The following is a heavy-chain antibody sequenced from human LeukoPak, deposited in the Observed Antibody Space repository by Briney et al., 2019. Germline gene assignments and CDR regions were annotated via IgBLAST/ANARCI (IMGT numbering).Heavy chain of an antibody. J-gene: IGHJ4*02. CDR3: ARDPEYYDSSGYGDY. D-gene: IGHD3-22*01. CDR1: GFTFSSYS. V-gene: IGHV3-21*01. CDR2: ISSGSSYI. Sequence: GGSLRLSCAASGFTFSSYSMNWVRQAPGKGLEWVSSISSGSSYIYYADSVKGRFTISRDNAKNSLYLQMNSLRAEDTAVYYCARDPEYYDSSGYGDYWGQGTLVTVSS.